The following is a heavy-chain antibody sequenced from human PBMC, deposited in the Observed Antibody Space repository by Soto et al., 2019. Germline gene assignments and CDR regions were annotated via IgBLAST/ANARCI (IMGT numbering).Heavy chain of an antibody. J-gene: IGHJ6*02. CDR1: GFTFDYFA. V-gene: IGHV3-9*01. CDR3: ARGHYDSIGYTYYNGLDV. D-gene: IGHD3-22*01. Sequence: AQLMESGGGFVQPGTSLRLSCVASGFTFDYFAMHWVRHVPGKGLEWVSGISWHSGRIGYADSVKCRFTVSRDNARKSIYLQMNSLRAEDTSLYYCARGHYDSIGYTYYNGLDVWGQVTTVTVSS. CDR2: ISWHSGRI.